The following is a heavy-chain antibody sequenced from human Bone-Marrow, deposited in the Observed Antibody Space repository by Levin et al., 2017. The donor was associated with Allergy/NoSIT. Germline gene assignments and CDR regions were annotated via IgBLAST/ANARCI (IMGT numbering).Heavy chain of an antibody. CDR3: VRDRGDFPRYFDY. V-gene: IGHV3-48*02. CDR2: ITKSSSTI. Sequence: GGSLRLSCAASGFSFSSYTMNWVRQAPGKGLEWVSDITKSSSTIHYADSVKGRFTISRDNAKNSLYLQMNSLRDEDTAVYYCVRDRGDFPRYFDYWGQGSPVTVSS. CDR1: GFSFSSYT. D-gene: IGHD2-21*02. J-gene: IGHJ4*02.